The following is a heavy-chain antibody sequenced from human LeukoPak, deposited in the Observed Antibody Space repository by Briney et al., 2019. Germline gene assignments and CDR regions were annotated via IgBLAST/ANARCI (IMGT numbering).Heavy chain of an antibody. CDR2: IKQDGSEK. J-gene: IGHJ4*02. Sequence: GGSLRLSCAASGFTFCNYWMSCGCQAPGEGLEWLTNIKQDGSEKYYVDSVKGRFTISRDNAKNSVYLQMNSLRAEDTAVYYCAREIVQLWIDFWGQGTLVTVSS. V-gene: IGHV3-7*01. CDR3: AREIVQLWIDF. CDR1: GFTFCNYW. D-gene: IGHD5-24*01.